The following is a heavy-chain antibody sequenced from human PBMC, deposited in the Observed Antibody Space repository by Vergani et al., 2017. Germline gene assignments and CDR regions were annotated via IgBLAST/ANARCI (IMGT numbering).Heavy chain of an antibody. J-gene: IGHJ5*02. CDR1: GFTFDDYA. CDR2: ISGSGGST. CDR3: AKAPEYQLLYIWFDP. V-gene: IGHV3-23*04. Sequence: EVQLVESGGGLVQPGRSLRLSCAASGFTFDDYAMHWVRQAPGKGLEWVSAISGSGGSTYYADSVKGRFTISRDNSKNTLYLQMNSLRAEDTAVYYCAKAPEYQLLYIWFDPWGQGTLVTVSS. D-gene: IGHD2-2*01.